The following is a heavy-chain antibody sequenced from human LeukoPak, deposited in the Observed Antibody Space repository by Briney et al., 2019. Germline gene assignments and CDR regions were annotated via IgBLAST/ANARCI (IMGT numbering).Heavy chain of an antibody. D-gene: IGHD6-13*01. CDR2: INHSGST. CDR3: ARGRTSYSSSPYYFDY. Sequence: SETLSLTCAVYGESFSGYYWSWIRQPPGKGLEWIGEINHSGSTNYNPSLKSRVTISVDTSKNQFSLKLSSVTAADTAVYYCARGRTSYSSSPYYFDYWGQGTLVTVSS. CDR1: GESFSGYY. V-gene: IGHV4-34*01. J-gene: IGHJ4*02.